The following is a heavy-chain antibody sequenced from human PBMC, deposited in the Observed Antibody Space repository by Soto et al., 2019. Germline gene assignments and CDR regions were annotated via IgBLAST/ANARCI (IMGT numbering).Heavy chain of an antibody. CDR1: GFTFSSYG. CDR2: IWYDGSNK. Sequence: QVQLVESGGGVVQPGRSLRLSCAASGFTFSSYGMHWVRQAPGKGLEWVAVIWYDGSNKYYADSVKGRFTISRDNSKNTLYMQMNSLRAEDTAVYYCARDSTMVRGVIARYYYGMDVWGQGTTVTVSS. V-gene: IGHV3-33*01. J-gene: IGHJ6*02. D-gene: IGHD3-10*01. CDR3: ARDSTMVRGVIARYYYGMDV.